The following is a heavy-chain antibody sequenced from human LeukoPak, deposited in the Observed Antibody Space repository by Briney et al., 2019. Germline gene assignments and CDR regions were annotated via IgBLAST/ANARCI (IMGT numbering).Heavy chain of an antibody. Sequence: PSETLSLTCTVSGGSISSYYWSWIRQPAGKGLEWIGRIYTSGSTNYNPSLKSRATMSVDTSKNQFSLKLSSVTAADTAVYYCAREPLVTAISGGFNPWGQETLVTVSS. J-gene: IGHJ5*02. CDR2: IYTSGST. CDR1: GGSISSYY. V-gene: IGHV4-4*07. D-gene: IGHD2-21*02. CDR3: AREPLVTAISGGFNP.